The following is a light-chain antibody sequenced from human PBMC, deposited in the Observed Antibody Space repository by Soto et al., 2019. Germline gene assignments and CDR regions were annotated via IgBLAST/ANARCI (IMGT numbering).Light chain of an antibody. Sequence: DIQMTQSPSSLSASVGDIVTIACRASQHISDYINWYQQKPGKAPKLLIYAQSNLQSGVPSRFTGSRSGTAFTLTISSLQPEDFATYYCQQANSFPLTFGQGTKVDIK. V-gene: IGKV1-39*01. CDR1: QHISDY. CDR2: AQS. J-gene: IGKJ1*01. CDR3: QQANSFPLT.